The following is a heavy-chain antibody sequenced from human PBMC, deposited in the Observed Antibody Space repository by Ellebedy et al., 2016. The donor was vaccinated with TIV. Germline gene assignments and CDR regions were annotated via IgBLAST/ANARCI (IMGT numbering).Heavy chain of an antibody. Sequence: AASVKVSCKASGGTFSSYAISWARQAPGQGLEWMGRIIPILAIADYAQNFQGRVTITADKSTSTAYLELSSLRSEDTAVYYCATERHVEMATILTDAFDIWGQGTMVTVSS. J-gene: IGHJ3*02. V-gene: IGHV1-69*04. D-gene: IGHD5-24*01. CDR2: IIPILAIA. CDR1: GGTFSSYA. CDR3: ATERHVEMATILTDAFDI.